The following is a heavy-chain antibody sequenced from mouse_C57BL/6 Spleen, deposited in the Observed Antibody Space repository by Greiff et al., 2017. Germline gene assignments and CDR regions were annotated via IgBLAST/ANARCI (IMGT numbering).Heavy chain of an antibody. CDR3: ARTYYDYDGTWFAY. J-gene: IGHJ3*01. CDR1: GFTFSDYG. D-gene: IGHD2-4*01. CDR2: ISSGSSTI. Sequence: VQLKESGGGLVKPGGSLKLSCAASGFTFSDYGMHWVRQAPEKGLEWVAYISSGSSTIYYADTVKGRFTISRDNAKNTLFLQMTSLRSEDTAMYYGARTYYDYDGTWFAYWGQGTLVTVSA. V-gene: IGHV5-17*01.